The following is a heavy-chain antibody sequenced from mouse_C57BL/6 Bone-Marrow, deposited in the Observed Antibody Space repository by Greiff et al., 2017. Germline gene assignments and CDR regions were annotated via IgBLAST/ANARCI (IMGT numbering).Heavy chain of an antibody. Sequence: QVHVKQPGAELVKPGASVKMSCKASGYTFTSYWITWVKQRPGQGLEWIGDIYPGSGSTNYNEKLKSKGTLTVDTSSSTAYMQLSSLTSEDAAVYYCARPYYSNYWYFDVWGTGTTVTVSS. J-gene: IGHJ1*03. D-gene: IGHD2-5*01. V-gene: IGHV1-55*01. CDR1: GYTFTSYW. CDR2: IYPGSGST. CDR3: ARPYYSNYWYFDV.